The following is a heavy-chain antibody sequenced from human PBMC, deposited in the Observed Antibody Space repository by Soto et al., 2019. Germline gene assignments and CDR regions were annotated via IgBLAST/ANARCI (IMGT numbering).Heavy chain of an antibody. CDR2: IIPILGIA. V-gene: IGHV1-69*08. D-gene: IGHD6-13*01. Sequence: QVQLVQSGAEVKKPGSSVKVSCKASGGTFSSYTISWVRHAPGQGLEWMGRIIPILGIANYAQKFQGRVTITGDKSTSTAYMELSSLRSDDTAVYYGARDRMYSRSWDFDYWGQGTLVPVSS. CDR3: ARDRMYSRSWDFDY. J-gene: IGHJ4*02. CDR1: GGTFSSYT.